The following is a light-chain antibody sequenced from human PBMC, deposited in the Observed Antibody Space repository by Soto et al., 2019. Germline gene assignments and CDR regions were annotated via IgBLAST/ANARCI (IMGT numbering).Light chain of an antibody. J-gene: IGKJ4*01. Sequence: DIQMTQSPSTLSASVGDRVTITCRASESINSWLAWYQQKPGKAPKLVIYRASSLLNGVSSRFSGSGSATKHTHTIHSPQQDEFATYYCQQNKSYSALTFGGGTKVEIK. V-gene: IGKV1-5*03. CDR1: ESINSW. CDR2: RAS. CDR3: QQNKSYSALT.